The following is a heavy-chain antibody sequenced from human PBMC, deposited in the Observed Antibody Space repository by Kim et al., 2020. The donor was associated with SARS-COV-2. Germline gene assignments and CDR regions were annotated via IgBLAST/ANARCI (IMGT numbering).Heavy chain of an antibody. Sequence: SETLSLTCTVSGGSISSSSYYWGWIRQPPGKGLEWIGSIYYSGSTYYNPSLKSRVTISVDTSKNQFSLKLSSVTAADTAVYYCARVGLVAVGIWFDPWGQGTLVTVSS. J-gene: IGHJ5*02. V-gene: IGHV4-39*07. CDR1: GGSISSSSYY. CDR3: ARVGLVAVGIWFDP. CDR2: IYYSGST. D-gene: IGHD6-19*01.